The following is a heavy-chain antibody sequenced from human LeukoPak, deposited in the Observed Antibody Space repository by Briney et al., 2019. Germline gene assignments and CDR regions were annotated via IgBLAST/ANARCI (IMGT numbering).Heavy chain of an antibody. CDR2: ISSSSSTI. D-gene: IGHD5-18*01. Sequence: GGSLRLSCAASGITFSSYTMNWVRQAPGKGLEWVSYISSSSSTIYYADSVKGRFTISRDNAKNSLYLQMNSLRAEDTAVYYCARDGRGDSYGYPLDCWGQGTLVTVSS. CDR3: ARDGRGDSYGYPLDC. J-gene: IGHJ4*02. V-gene: IGHV3-48*01. CDR1: GITFSSYT.